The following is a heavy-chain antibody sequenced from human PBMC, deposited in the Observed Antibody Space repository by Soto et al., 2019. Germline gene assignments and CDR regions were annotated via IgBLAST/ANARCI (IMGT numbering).Heavy chain of an antibody. D-gene: IGHD2-15*01. Sequence: PGASLKISCKGSGYSFTSFWIGWVRQMPGKGLEWMGIIYPGDSDTRYSPSFQGQVTISADKSISTAYLQWSSLKASDTVMYYCARPYCSGGSCYFDYWGQGTLVTVSS. J-gene: IGHJ4*02. CDR1: GYSFTSFW. V-gene: IGHV5-51*01. CDR3: ARPYCSGGSCYFDY. CDR2: IYPGDSDT.